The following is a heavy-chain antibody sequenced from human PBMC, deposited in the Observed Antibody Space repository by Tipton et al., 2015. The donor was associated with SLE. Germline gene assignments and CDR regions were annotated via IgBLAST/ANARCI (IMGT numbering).Heavy chain of an antibody. Sequence: TLSLTCTVSGGSISRGSYYWSWFGHPAGKGLEWIGRIYTSGSTTYNPSLKSRVTISVDTSKNQFSLKLSSVTAADTAVYYCARVGGGYSYGPFDYWGQGTLVTVSS. J-gene: IGHJ4*02. CDR2: IYTSGST. V-gene: IGHV4-61*02. CDR3: ARVGGGYSYGPFDY. CDR1: GGSISRGSYY. D-gene: IGHD5-18*01.